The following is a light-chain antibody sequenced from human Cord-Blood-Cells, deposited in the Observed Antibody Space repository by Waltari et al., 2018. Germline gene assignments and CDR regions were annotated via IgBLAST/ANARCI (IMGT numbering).Light chain of an antibody. CDR3: QQYNNWPYT. CDR2: GAS. V-gene: IGKV3-15*01. CDR1: QSVSSN. Sequence: EIVMTPSPATPSVSPGERATLACRASQSVSSNLAWYQQKPGQAPRLLIYGASTRATGIPARFSGSGSGTEFTLTISSLQSEDFAVYYCQQYNNWPYTFGQGTKLEIK. J-gene: IGKJ2*01.